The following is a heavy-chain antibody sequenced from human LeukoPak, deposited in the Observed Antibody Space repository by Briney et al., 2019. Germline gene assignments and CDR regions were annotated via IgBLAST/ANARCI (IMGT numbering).Heavy chain of an antibody. Sequence: PSQTLSLTCTVSGGSFSSGYSFWIWIRPPAGKGREWIGRIYTSGSTNYNPSLKSRVTISVDTSKDQFSLKLNSVTAADTAIYYCARSISIFGVVIGDAFDIWGQGTMVTVSS. CDR2: IYTSGST. CDR1: GGSFSSGYSF. CDR3: ARSISIFGVVIGDAFDI. J-gene: IGHJ3*02. V-gene: IGHV4-61*02. D-gene: IGHD3-3*01.